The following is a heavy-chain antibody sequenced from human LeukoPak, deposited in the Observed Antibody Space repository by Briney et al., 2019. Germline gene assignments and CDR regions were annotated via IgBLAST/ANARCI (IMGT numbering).Heavy chain of an antibody. CDR3: LRDYQGY. CDR1: GFTVRTNY. V-gene: IGHV3-53*01. CDR2: IFAGGTT. Sequence: GGSLRLSCVVSGFTVRTNYMTWVRQAPGKGLEWVSLIFAGGTTYYADSVRGRFTVSRDNSKNTLYLQMNSLRAEDTALYYCLRDYQGYWGQGTLVTVSS. J-gene: IGHJ4*02. D-gene: IGHD6-13*01.